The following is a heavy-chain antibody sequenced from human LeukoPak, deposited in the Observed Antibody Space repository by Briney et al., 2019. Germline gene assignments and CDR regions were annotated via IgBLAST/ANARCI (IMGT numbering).Heavy chain of an antibody. J-gene: IGHJ4*02. D-gene: IGHD3-22*01. CDR2: ISYDGSNK. CDR3: ARAYYYYDSSRGVFDY. CDR1: GFTFSSYG. Sequence: PGRSLRLSCAASGFTFSSYGMHWVRQAPGKGLEWVAVISYDGSNKYYADSVKGRFTISRDNSKNTLYLQMNSLRAEDTAVYYCARAYYYYDSSRGVFDYWGQGTLVTVSS. V-gene: IGHV3-30*03.